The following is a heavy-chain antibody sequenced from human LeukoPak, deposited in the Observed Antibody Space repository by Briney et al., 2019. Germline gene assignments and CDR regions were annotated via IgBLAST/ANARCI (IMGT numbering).Heavy chain of an antibody. CDR1: GYTFTSYD. D-gene: IGHD3-22*01. V-gene: IGHV1-8*01. CDR2: MNPNSGNT. J-gene: IGHJ6*02. CDR3: ARDYYDSSSYYYYYYYGMDV. Sequence: ASVKVSCKASGYTFTSYDINWVRQATGQGLEWMGWMNPNSGNTGYAQKFQGRVTMTRNTSISTAYMELSSLRSEDTAVYYCARDYYDSSSYYYYYYYGMDVWGQGTTVTVSS.